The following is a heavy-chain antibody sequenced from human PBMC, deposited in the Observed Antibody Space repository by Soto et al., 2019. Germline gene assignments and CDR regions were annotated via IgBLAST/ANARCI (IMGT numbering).Heavy chain of an antibody. V-gene: IGHV3-30*18. CDR1: GFTFSSYG. J-gene: IGHJ3*02. D-gene: IGHD2-8*01. CDR3: AKGIVLMVYAMIDAFDI. CDR2: ISYDGSNK. Sequence: PGGSLRLSCAASGFTFSSYGMHWVRQAPGKGLEWVAVISYDGSNKYYADSVKGRFTISRDNSKNTLYLQMNSLRAEDTAVYYCAKGIVLMVYAMIDAFDIWGQGTMVTVSS.